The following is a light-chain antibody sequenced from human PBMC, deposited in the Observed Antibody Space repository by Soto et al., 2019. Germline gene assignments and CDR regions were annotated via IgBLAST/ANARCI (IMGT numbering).Light chain of an antibody. J-gene: IGLJ2*01. CDR3: SSYTGSSTPVV. CDR1: GSDVGAYNY. V-gene: IGLV2-14*01. CDR2: EVT. Sequence: QSVLTQPASVSGSPGQSIAISCTGTGSDVGAYNYVSWYHQHPGKAPKLLIFEVTNRPLGISDRFSGSKSGNTASLTISRLQAEDEGDYYCSSYTGSSTPVVFGGGTKLTVL.